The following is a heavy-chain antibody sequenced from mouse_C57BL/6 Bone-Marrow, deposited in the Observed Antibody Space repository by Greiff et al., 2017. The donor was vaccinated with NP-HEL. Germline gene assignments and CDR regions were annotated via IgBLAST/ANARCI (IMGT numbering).Heavy chain of an antibody. Sequence: QVQLQQPGAELVRPGTSVKLSCKASGYTFTSYWMHWVKQRPGQGLEWIGVIDPSVSYTNYNQKFKGKATLTVDTSSITAYMQLSSLTSEDSAVYYAAKLGWLLDFDYWGQGTTLTVSS. CDR3: AKLGWLLDFDY. CDR2: IDPSVSYT. J-gene: IGHJ2*01. V-gene: IGHV1-59*01. D-gene: IGHD2-3*01. CDR1: GYTFTSYW.